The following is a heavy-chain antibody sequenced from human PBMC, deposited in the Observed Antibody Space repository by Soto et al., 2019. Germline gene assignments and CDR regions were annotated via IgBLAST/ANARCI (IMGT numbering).Heavy chain of an antibody. D-gene: IGHD3-22*01. CDR3: ARVGDLGYDSSGYYYYYYYGMDV. CDR2: IKQDGSEK. J-gene: IGHJ6*02. Sequence: PGGSLRLSCAASGFTFSSYWMSWVRQAPGKGLEWVANIKQDGSEKYYVDSVKGRFTISRDNAKNSLYLQMNSLRAEDTAVYYCARVGDLGYDSSGYYYYYYYGMDVWGQGTTVTVSS. V-gene: IGHV3-7*03. CDR1: GFTFSSYW.